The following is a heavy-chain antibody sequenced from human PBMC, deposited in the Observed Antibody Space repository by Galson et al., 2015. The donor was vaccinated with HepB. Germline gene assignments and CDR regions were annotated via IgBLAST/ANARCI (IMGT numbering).Heavy chain of an antibody. CDR3: ARDWSNSWYRGALHMDV. CDR2: IWYDGSKT. CDR1: GFIFSSYG. Sequence: SLRLSCAASGFIFSSYGMHWVRQAPGKGLEWVAVIWYDGSKTYYGESVKGRLIISRDNSKNTLYLQVNSLRAEDTAVYYCARDWSNSWYRGALHMDVWGKGTTVTVSS. J-gene: IGHJ6*03. V-gene: IGHV3-33*01. D-gene: IGHD2/OR15-2a*01.